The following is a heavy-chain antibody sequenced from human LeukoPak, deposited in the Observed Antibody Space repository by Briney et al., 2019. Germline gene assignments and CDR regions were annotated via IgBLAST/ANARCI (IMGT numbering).Heavy chain of an antibody. V-gene: IGHV4-34*01. J-gene: IGHJ5*02. CDR1: GGSFSGYY. CDR3: ARDLGGNSPRWFDP. CDR2: IYYSGST. D-gene: IGHD4-23*01. Sequence: SETLSLTCAVYGGSFSGYYWRWIRQPPGKGLEWIGYIYYSGSTYYNPSLKSRVTISVDTSKNQFSLKLSSVTAADTAVYYCARDLGGNSPRWFDPWGQGTLVTVSS.